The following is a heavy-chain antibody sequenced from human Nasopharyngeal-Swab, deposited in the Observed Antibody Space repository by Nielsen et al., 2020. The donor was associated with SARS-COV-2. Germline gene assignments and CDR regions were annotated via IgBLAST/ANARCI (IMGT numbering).Heavy chain of an antibody. D-gene: IGHD6-19*01. Sequence: GESLKISCAASGFTFSSYSMNWVRQAPGKGLEWVSSISNSSSYIYYADSVKGRFTISRDNAKNSLYLQMNSLRAEDTAVYYCARDGAYSSGWRDYWGQGTLVTVSS. CDR2: ISNSSSYI. CDR1: GFTFSSYS. CDR3: ARDGAYSSGWRDY. J-gene: IGHJ4*02. V-gene: IGHV3-21*01.